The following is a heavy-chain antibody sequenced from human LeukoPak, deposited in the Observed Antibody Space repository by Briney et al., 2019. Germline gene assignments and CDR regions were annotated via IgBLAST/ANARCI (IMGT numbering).Heavy chain of an antibody. Sequence: ASVKVSCRASVYTFTVYYVHWVRQPPGQGLEWMGVMNPDCGGTSSSHKFQRRVTMTWDTSISTAYMELSSLRSDDTAFYYCARGSSTVTLTKHTSDYWGQGTLVTVSS. D-gene: IGHD4-17*01. CDR3: ARGSSTVTLTKHTSDY. V-gene: IGHV1-2*02. J-gene: IGHJ4*02. CDR1: VYTFTVYY. CDR2: MNPDCGGT.